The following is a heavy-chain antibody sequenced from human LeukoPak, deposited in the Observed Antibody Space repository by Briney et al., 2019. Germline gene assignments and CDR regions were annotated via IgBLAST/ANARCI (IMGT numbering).Heavy chain of an antibody. D-gene: IGHD3-9*01. CDR1: GGTFSSYA. CDR3: ARDYDILTGFHGMDV. Sequence: ASVKVSCKASGGTFSSYAISWVRQAPGQRLEWMGWINAGNGNTKYSQKFLGRVFITRDTSANTVYMYLSSLRSEDTAMYYCARDYDILTGFHGMDVWGQGTTVTVSS. V-gene: IGHV1-3*01. J-gene: IGHJ6*02. CDR2: INAGNGNT.